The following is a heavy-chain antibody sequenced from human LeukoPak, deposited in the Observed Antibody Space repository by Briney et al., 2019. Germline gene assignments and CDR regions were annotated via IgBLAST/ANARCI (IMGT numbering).Heavy chain of an antibody. V-gene: IGHV3-23*01. J-gene: IGHJ1*01. CDR1: GFTFNNFA. CDR2: ISVSGGST. Sequence: PGGSLRLSCAASGFTFNNFAMNWVRQAPGKGLEWVSAISVSGGSTYYIDSVKGRFTISRDNSKLYLQMNNLRAEDTAVYYCAKVASIAVAGTLLYPQHWGQGTPVTVSS. CDR3: AKVASIAVAGTLLYPQH. D-gene: IGHD6-13*01.